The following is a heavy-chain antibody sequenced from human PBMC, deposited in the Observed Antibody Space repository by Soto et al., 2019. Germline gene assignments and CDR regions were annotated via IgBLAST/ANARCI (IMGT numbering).Heavy chain of an antibody. Sequence: PSETLSLTCAVSGGSISSGGDSWSWIRQPPGKGLEWIGYIYHSGSTYYNPSLKSRVTISVDRSNNQFSLKLTSVTAADTAVYYCARVKFYYASLQYPAAFDIWGQGTMVTVSS. V-gene: IGHV4-30-2*01. CDR1: GGSISSGGDS. D-gene: IGHD3-22*01. CDR2: IYHSGST. J-gene: IGHJ3*02. CDR3: ARVKFYYASLQYPAAFDI.